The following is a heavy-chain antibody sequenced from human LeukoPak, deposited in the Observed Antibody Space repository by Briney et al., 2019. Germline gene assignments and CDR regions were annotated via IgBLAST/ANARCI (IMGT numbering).Heavy chain of an antibody. CDR1: GFTFSSYG. Sequence: HSGGSLRLSCAASGFTFSSYGMSWVRQAPGKGLEWVSAISGSGGSTYYADSVKGRFTISRDNSKNTLYLQMNSLRAEDTAVYYCAKDGYCSGGSCYPGNYWGQGTLVTVSS. CDR3: AKDGYCSGGSCYPGNY. V-gene: IGHV3-23*01. J-gene: IGHJ4*02. CDR2: ISGSGGST. D-gene: IGHD2-15*01.